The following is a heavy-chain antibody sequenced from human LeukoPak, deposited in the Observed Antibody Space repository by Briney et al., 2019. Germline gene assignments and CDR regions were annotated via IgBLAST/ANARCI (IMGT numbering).Heavy chain of an antibody. CDR3: AKKHHSGSGGYSHVDS. Sequence: PGGSLRLSCVASGFTFSSYAMSWVRQAPGKGLEWVSFISGSGGSTYYTDSVKGRFTISRDNSKNTLPLQMNSLRADDTAVYYCAKKHHSGSGGYSHVDSWGQGTLVTVSS. CDR1: GFTFSSYA. V-gene: IGHV3-23*01. J-gene: IGHJ4*02. CDR2: ISGSGGST. D-gene: IGHD3-10*01.